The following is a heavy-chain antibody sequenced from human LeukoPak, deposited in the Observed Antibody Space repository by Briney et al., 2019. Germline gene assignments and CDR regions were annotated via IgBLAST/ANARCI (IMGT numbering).Heavy chain of an antibody. D-gene: IGHD3-3*01. Sequence: NPSETLSLTCTVSGGSISSSSYYWGWIRQPPGKGLEWIGSIYYSGSTYYNPSLKSRVTISVDTSKDQFSLKLSSVTAADTAVYYCARGFTIFGVVSQTFDPWGQGTLVTVSS. CDR1: GGSISSSSYY. J-gene: IGHJ5*02. CDR2: IYYSGST. V-gene: IGHV4-39*01. CDR3: ARGFTIFGVVSQTFDP.